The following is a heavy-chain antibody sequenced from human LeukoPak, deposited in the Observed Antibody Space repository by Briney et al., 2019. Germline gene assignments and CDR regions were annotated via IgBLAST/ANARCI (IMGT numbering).Heavy chain of an antibody. CDR3: ARTIFGVVIVYYYGMDV. CDR2: INTNTGNP. V-gene: IGHV7-4-1*02. J-gene: IGHJ6*02. Sequence: ASVKVSCKASGYTFTSYAMNWVRQAPGQGLEWMGWINTNTGNPTYAQGFTGRFVLSLDTSVSTAYLQISSLKAEDTAVYYCARTIFGVVIVYYYGMDVWGQGTTVTVSS. D-gene: IGHD3-3*01. CDR1: GYTFTSYA.